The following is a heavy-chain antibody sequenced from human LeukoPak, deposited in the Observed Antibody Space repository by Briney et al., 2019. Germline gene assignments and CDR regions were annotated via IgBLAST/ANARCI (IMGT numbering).Heavy chain of an antibody. V-gene: IGHV4-31*03. CDR2: IYYSGST. Sequence: SETLSLTCTVSGDSISSGGYYWSWIRQHPGKGLEWIGYIYYSGSTYYYPSLKSRVTISVDTSENQFSLKLIPVTAADTAVYYCARVKSGCSDGSCYWFDPWGQGTLVTVSS. D-gene: IGHD2-15*01. CDR3: ARVKSGCSDGSCYWFDP. J-gene: IGHJ5*02. CDR1: GDSISSGGYY.